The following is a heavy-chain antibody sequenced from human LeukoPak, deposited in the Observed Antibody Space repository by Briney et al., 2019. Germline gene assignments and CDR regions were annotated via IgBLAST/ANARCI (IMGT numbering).Heavy chain of an antibody. CDR2: ISSSSYI. CDR1: GFTFSSYS. V-gene: IGHV3-21*01. CDR3: AREMVGTSSDAFDI. Sequence: GGSLRLSCAASGFTFSSYSMNWVRQAPGKGLEWVSSISSSSYIYYADSVKGRFTISRDNAKNSLYLQMNSLRAEDTAVYYCAREMVGTSSDAFDIWGQGTMVTVSS. D-gene: IGHD2-2*01. J-gene: IGHJ3*02.